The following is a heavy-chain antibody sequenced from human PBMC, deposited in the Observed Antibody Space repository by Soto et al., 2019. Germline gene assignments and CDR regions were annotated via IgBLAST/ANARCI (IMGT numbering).Heavy chain of an antibody. CDR2: IIPIFGTA. Sequence: ASVKVSCKASGGMFYSSAINWVRQASGQGLEWMGGIIPIFGTAKYAQKFQGRVTITADESTSTAYMELSSLRSEDTAVYYCAREIFGVIISGGRDAFDIWGQGTMVTVSS. J-gene: IGHJ3*02. V-gene: IGHV1-69*13. CDR3: AREIFGVIISGGRDAFDI. CDR1: GGMFYSSA. D-gene: IGHD3-3*01.